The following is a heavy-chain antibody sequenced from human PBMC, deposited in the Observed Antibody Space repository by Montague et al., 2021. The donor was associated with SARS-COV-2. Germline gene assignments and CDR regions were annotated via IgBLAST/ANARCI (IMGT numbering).Heavy chain of an antibody. Sequence: SETLSLTCAVYGGSFSGYYWSWIRQPPGKGLEWIGEINHSGSTNYNPSRKSRVTLSVDTFKNQFSLKLSSVTAADTAVYYCARGPRITMIVVVITDIWFDPWGQGTLVTVSS. J-gene: IGHJ5*02. V-gene: IGHV4-34*01. CDR2: INHSGST. D-gene: IGHD3-22*01. CDR1: GGSFSGYY. CDR3: ARGPRITMIVVVITDIWFDP.